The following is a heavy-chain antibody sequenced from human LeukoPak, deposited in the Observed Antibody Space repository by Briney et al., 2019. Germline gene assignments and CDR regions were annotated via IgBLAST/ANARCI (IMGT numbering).Heavy chain of an antibody. J-gene: IGHJ3*02. Sequence: GGSLRLSCATSGFTFSDYSMNWVRQAPGKGLEWVSSISSNSAYLYYVDSLRGRFTVSRDNAKSSLSLQMNSLRVEDTAVYYCARAHCSGRGCYQRYDGFDIWGQGTVVTVSS. V-gene: IGHV3-21*01. D-gene: IGHD2-15*01. CDR1: GFTFSDYS. CDR2: ISSNSAYL. CDR3: ARAHCSGRGCYQRYDGFDI.